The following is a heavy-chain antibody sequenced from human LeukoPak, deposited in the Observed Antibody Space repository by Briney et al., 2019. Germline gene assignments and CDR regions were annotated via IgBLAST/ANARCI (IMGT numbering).Heavy chain of an antibody. V-gene: IGHV1-69*13. CDR3: AREGGVVVPAATTVAGFDI. D-gene: IGHD2-2*01. CDR2: IIPIFGTA. CDR1: GGTFSSYA. J-gene: IGHJ3*02. Sequence: SVKVSCKASGGTFSSYAISWVRQAPGQGLEWMGGIIPIFGTANYAQKFQGRVTITADESTSTAYMELSSLRSEGTAVYYCAREGGVVVPAATTVAGFDIWGQGTMVTVSS.